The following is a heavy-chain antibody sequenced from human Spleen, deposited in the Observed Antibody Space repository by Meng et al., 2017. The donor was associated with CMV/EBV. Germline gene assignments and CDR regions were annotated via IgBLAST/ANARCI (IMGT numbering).Heavy chain of an antibody. D-gene: IGHD3-10*01. CDR3: ARQGRVYFDY. Sequence: LSCTCAVSGGSLSGYYWSWIRQAPDKGLEWVGEISQSGRTNYNLSLKSRISMSVHTSERQFSLELSSVTAADSAVYYCARQGRVYFDYWGQGILVTVSS. CDR1: GGSLSGYY. V-gene: IGHV4-34*01. J-gene: IGHJ4*02. CDR2: ISQSGRT.